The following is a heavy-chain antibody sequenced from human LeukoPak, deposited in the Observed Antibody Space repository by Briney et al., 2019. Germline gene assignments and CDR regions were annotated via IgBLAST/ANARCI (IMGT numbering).Heavy chain of an antibody. J-gene: IGHJ6*03. V-gene: IGHV3-73*01. D-gene: IGHD3-3*01. CDR1: GFTFSGSA. CDR3: ARGGDFWSGYSRGYYMDV. CDR2: IRSKANSYAT. Sequence: GGSLRLSCAASGFTFSGSAMHWVRQASGKGLEWVGRIRSKANSYATAYAASVKGRFTISRDDSKNTAYLQMNSLKTEDTAVYYCARGGDFWSGYSRGYYMDVWGKGTTVTVSS.